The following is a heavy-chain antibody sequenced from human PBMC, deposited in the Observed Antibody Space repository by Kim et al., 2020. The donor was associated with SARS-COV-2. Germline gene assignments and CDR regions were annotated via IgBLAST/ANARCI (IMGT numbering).Heavy chain of an antibody. CDR3: ARRPLGYEEDYYYYYGMDV. D-gene: IGHD3-22*01. V-gene: IGHV1-69*13. CDR1: GGTFSSYA. CDR2: IIPIFGTA. J-gene: IGHJ6*02. Sequence: SVKVSCKASGGTFSSYAISWVRQAPGQGLEWMGGIIPIFGTANYAQKFQGRVTITADESTSTAYMELSSLRSEDTAVYYCARRPLGYEEDYYYYYGMDVWGQGTTVTVSS.